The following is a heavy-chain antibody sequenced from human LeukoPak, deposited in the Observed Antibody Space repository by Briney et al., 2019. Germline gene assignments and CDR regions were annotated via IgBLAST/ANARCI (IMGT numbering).Heavy chain of an antibody. CDR3: ARVLIAAAANAAFDI. CDR2: IYHSGST. D-gene: IGHD6-13*01. J-gene: IGHJ3*02. Sequence: SETLSLTCTVSGGSISSGGYYWSWIRQPPGKGLEWIGYIYHSGSTYYNPSLKSRVTISVDRSKNQFSLKLSSVTAADTAVYYCARVLIAAAANAAFDIWGQGTMVTVSS. V-gene: IGHV4-30-2*01. CDR1: GGSISSGGYY.